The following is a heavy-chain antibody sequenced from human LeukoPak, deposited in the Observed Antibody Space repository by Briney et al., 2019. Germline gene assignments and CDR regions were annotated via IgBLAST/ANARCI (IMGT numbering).Heavy chain of an antibody. CDR1: GSKLSNLW. CDR3: AGGGGWLTDS. D-gene: IGHD6-19*01. CDR2: IKQDGSEI. V-gene: IGHV3-7*04. Sequence: GGSLRLSCEVSGSKLSNLWMSWFRQAPGKGLEWVANIKQDGSEIEYVDSVKSRFIISRDNAKNSLFLLMNNLRGDDTAVYYCAGGGGWLTDSWDQGTLVTVSS. J-gene: IGHJ5*01.